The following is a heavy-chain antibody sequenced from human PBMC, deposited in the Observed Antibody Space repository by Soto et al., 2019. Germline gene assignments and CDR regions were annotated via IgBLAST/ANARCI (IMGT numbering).Heavy chain of an antibody. Sequence: SETLSLTCTVSGGSISSYYWSWIRQPPGKGLEWIGYIYYSGSTNYNPSLKSRVTISVDTSKNQFSLKLSSVTAADTAVYYCARQRSGYDILTGYYIWFDPWGQGTLVTVSS. J-gene: IGHJ5*02. CDR1: GGSISSYY. CDR2: IYYSGST. CDR3: ARQRSGYDILTGYYIWFDP. D-gene: IGHD3-9*01. V-gene: IGHV4-59*08.